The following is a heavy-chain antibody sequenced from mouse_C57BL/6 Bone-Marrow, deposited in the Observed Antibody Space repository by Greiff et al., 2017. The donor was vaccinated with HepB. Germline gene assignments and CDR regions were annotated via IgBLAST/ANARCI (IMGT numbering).Heavy chain of an antibody. CDR3: ARGWLLPLDY. J-gene: IGHJ2*01. CDR2: ISYDGSN. V-gene: IGHV3-6*01. D-gene: IGHD2-3*01. CDR1: GYSITSVYY. Sequence: EVQRVESGPGLVKPSQFLSPTCSVTGYSITSVYYWNWIRQVPGNKLEWMGYISYDGSNNFNPTLKNRIPITCDTSKNQLFLKLNSVTTEDTATYYCARGWLLPLDYWGQGTTLTVSS.